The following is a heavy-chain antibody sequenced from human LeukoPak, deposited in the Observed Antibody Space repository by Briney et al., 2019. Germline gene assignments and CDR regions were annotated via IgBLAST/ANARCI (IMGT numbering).Heavy chain of an antibody. CDR2: INHSGST. Sequence: SETLSLTCAVYGESFSGYYWSWIRQPPGKGLDWIGEINHSGSTNYNPSLKSRVTISVDTSKNQFSLKLSSVTAADTAVYYCARAYLMDYWGQGTLVTVSS. V-gene: IGHV4-34*01. D-gene: IGHD2-2*02. CDR1: GESFSGYY. CDR3: ARAYLMDY. J-gene: IGHJ4*02.